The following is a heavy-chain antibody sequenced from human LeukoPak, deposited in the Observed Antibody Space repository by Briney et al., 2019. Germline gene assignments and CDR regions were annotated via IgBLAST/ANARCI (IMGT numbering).Heavy chain of an antibody. Sequence: SQTLSLTCTVSGGSISSGDYYWSWVRQPPGKGLEWIGEIYHSGSTNYNPSLKSRVTISVDKSKNQFSLKLSSVTAADTAVYYCARDSDYYDSSGYYLSEPPHYFDYWGQGTLVTVPS. CDR2: IYHSGST. V-gene: IGHV4-30-4*01. D-gene: IGHD3-22*01. CDR1: GGSISSGDYY. CDR3: ARDSDYYDSSGYYLSEPPHYFDY. J-gene: IGHJ4*02.